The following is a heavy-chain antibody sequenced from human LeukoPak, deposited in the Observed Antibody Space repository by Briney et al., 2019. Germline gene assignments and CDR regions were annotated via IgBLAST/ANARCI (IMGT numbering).Heavy chain of an antibody. Sequence: QPGGSLRLSCATSGFSFSSYAMSWVRQAPGKGLEWVAVISDAGTVTYYADSVKGRFTISRDNSKNTVYLQMNSLTTEDAAVYYCTKEGLASGSSFSAWFDPWGQGTLVTVSS. CDR3: TKEGLASGSSFSAWFDP. J-gene: IGHJ5*02. CDR1: GFSFSSYA. V-gene: IGHV3-30*18. D-gene: IGHD3-10*01. CDR2: ISDAGTVT.